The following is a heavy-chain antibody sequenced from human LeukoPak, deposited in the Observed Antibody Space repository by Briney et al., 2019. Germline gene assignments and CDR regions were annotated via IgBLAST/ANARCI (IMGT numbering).Heavy chain of an antibody. CDR1: GYSISSSNY. CDR2: IYYSGSI. J-gene: IGHJ3*02. D-gene: IGHD4-17*01. CDR3: ARKATTGPTKAAFDI. Sequence: SETLSLTCAVSGYSISSSNYWGWIRQPPGKGLEWIGHIYYSGSIYYNPSLKSRVTMSVDTSKNQFSLKLSSVTAVDTAVYYCARKATTGPTKAAFDIWGQGTMVTVSS. V-gene: IGHV4-28*05.